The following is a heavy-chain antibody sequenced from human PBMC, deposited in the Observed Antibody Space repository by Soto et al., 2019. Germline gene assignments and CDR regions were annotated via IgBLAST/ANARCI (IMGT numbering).Heavy chain of an antibody. V-gene: IGHV4-34*01. CDR1: GGSFSGFY. D-gene: IGHD4-4*01. CDR3: TRGYAVNWHTPHY. J-gene: IGHJ4*02. Sequence: AVHGGSFSGFYWSWIRQPPGKGLEYIGEINHIGITNYNPSLKSRVTISVDTSENHLSLKLTSVTAADTAVYYCTRGYAVNWHTPHYWGQGTLVTVSS. CDR2: INHIGIT.